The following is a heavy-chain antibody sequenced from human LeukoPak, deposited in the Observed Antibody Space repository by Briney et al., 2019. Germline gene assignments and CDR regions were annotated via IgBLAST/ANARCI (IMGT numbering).Heavy chain of an antibody. D-gene: IGHD6-19*01. V-gene: IGHV4-59*08. CDR2: IFDSGSP. CDR3: ARHDANGWYFFDI. Sequence: SETLSLTCTVSGGSIGSYHWSWVRQPPGKGLEWIGYIFDSGSPSYKPALKSRVTISLDTSKNQFSLRLGSATAADTAVYYCARHDANGWYFFDIWGQGTLVTVSS. J-gene: IGHJ4*02. CDR1: GGSIGSYH.